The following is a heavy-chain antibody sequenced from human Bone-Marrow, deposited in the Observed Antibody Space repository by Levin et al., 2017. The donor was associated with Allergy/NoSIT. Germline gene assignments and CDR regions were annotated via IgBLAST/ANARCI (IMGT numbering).Heavy chain of an antibody. CDR3: AKNGGYDSHYYYYYMDV. V-gene: IGHV3-23*01. CDR1: GFTFSSYA. Sequence: RTGGSLRLSCAASGFTFSSYAMSWVRQAPGKGLEWVSAISGSGGSTYYADSVKGRFTISRDNSKNTLYLQMNSLRAEDTAVYYCAKNGGYDSHYYYYYMDVWGKGTTVTVSS. D-gene: IGHD5-12*01. J-gene: IGHJ6*03. CDR2: ISGSGGST.